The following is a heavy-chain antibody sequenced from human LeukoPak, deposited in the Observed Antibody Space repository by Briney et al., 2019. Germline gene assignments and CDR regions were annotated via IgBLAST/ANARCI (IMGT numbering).Heavy chain of an antibody. CDR2: IRYDGSNK. CDR3: ARATPDYFGVVIPNWFDP. CDR1: GFTFSSYG. D-gene: IGHD3-3*01. Sequence: GGSLRLSCAASGFTFSSYGMHWVRQAPGKGLEWVAFIRYDGSNKYYADSVKGRFTISRDNAKNSLYLQMNSLRAEDTAVYYCARATPDYFGVVIPNWFDPWGQGTLVTVSS. J-gene: IGHJ5*02. V-gene: IGHV3-30*02.